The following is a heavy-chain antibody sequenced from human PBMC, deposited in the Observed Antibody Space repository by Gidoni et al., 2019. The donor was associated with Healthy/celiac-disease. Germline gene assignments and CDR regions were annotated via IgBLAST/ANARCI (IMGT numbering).Heavy chain of an antibody. J-gene: IGHJ5*02. D-gene: IGHD4-17*01. CDR1: GYTFTGYY. V-gene: IGHV1-2*02. CDR2: INPNSGGT. CDR3: ARVHSTVTRGWGWFDP. Sequence: VPLVQPGAEVKKPGASVKVSCKASGYTFTGYYMRWVRKAPGQGLEWMGWINPNSGGTNIAQKFQGRVTMARDTSINKAYMELGRLRSNDTAVYYCARVHSTVTRGWGWFDPWGQGTLVTVSS.